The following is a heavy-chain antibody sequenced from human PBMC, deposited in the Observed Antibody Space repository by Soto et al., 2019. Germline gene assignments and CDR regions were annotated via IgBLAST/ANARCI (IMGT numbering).Heavy chain of an antibody. CDR2: ITASGDAT. CDR3: AKGTLRRCSGATCYPFDS. J-gene: IGHJ4*02. D-gene: IGHD2-15*01. V-gene: IGHV3-23*01. CDR1: GFTFSSYA. Sequence: EVQLLESGGGLEQPGGSLRLSCAASGFTFSSYAMTWVRQAPGKGLECVSVITASGDATAYADSVKGRFTMSRDNSKNTLFLQMNSLRVAATAVYCCAKGTLRRCSGATCYPFDSWGQGTVVTVSS.